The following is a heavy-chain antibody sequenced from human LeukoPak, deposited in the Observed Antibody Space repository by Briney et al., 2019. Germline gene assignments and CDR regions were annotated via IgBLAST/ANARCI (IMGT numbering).Heavy chain of an antibody. CDR1: GGSISGYY. CDR3: ARHRVVVTYDAFDI. V-gene: IGHV4-59*08. Sequence: SETLSLTCTVSGGSISGYYLSWIRQSPGKGLEWIGYIYDSGSTNYNPSLRSRVVMSVDTSKNQFSLKLSSVTAADTAVYYCARHRVVVTYDAFDIWGQGTMVTVSS. J-gene: IGHJ3*02. CDR2: IYDSGST. D-gene: IGHD3-22*01.